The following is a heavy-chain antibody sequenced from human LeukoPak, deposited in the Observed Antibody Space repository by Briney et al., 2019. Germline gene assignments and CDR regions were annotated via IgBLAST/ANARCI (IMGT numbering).Heavy chain of an antibody. CDR3: ARGGGPLERDYGGNEDYYYYGMDV. J-gene: IGHJ6*02. Sequence: ASVKVSCKASGYTFTGYYMHWVRQAPGQGLEWMGWINPNSGGTNYAQKFQGRVTMTRDTSISTAYMELSRLRSDDTAVYYCARGGGPLERDYGGNEDYYYYGMDVWGQGTTVTVSS. CDR1: GYTFTGYY. V-gene: IGHV1-2*02. D-gene: IGHD4-23*01. CDR2: INPNSGGT.